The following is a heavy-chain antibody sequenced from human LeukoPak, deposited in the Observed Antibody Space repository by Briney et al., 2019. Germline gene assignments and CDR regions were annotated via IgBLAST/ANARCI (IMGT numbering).Heavy chain of an antibody. Sequence: SETLSLTCTVSGGSISSSSYYWGWIRQPPGKGLEWIGSIYYSGSTYYNPSLKSRVTISVDTSKNQFSLKLSSVTAADTAVYYCARPGITMVSSWFDPWGQGTLVTVSS. J-gene: IGHJ5*02. CDR1: GGSISSSSYY. D-gene: IGHD3-10*01. CDR3: ARPGITMVSSWFDP. CDR2: IYYSGST. V-gene: IGHV4-39*07.